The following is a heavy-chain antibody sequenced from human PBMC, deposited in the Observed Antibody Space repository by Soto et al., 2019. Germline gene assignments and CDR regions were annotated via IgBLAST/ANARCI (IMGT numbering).Heavy chain of an antibody. Sequence: EVQLVESGGGLVQPGRSLRLSCTASGFIFADYAMAWFRQSPGKGLEWVGSIRAKAFSGTTEYAAAVEGRFTISRDDSKSIGYLQMNRMQAEDTSRYYCAREAVPITRLRGDVDVWGKGRTVTVSS. J-gene: IGHJ6*03. CDR1: GFIFADYA. CDR3: AREAVPITRLRGDVDV. D-gene: IGHD3-10*01. V-gene: IGHV3-49*03. CDR2: IRAKAFSGTT.